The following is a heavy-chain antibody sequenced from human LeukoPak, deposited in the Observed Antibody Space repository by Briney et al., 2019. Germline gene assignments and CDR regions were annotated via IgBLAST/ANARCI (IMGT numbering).Heavy chain of an antibody. CDR2: ISVSGSNT. D-gene: IGHD6-19*01. V-gene: IGHV3-23*01. J-gene: IGHJ3*01. CDR1: GFTFSSSA. CDR3: AKRISSGWYSLDAFDF. Sequence: PGGSLRLSCAASGFTFSSSAMSWVRQAPGKGLEWVSAISVSGSNTYYADSVKGRFTISRDNSKNTLYLQMNSLRAEDTAIYYCAKRISSGWYSLDAFDFWGQGTMVTVSS.